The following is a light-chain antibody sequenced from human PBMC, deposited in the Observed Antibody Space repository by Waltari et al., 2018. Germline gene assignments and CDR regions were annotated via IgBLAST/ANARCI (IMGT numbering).Light chain of an antibody. V-gene: IGKV3-20*01. CDR1: QTITGSW. J-gene: IGKJ4*01. CDR2: GAS. CDR3: QQYDGSVVT. Sequence: EIVLTQSPGTLSVSPGERVTVSCRASQTITGSWLTWYHQKPGQAPKLLIYGASNRAPGIPDRFSGSGCGTDFTLTISRLEPEDSAVYYCQQYDGSVVTFGGWTKVEIK.